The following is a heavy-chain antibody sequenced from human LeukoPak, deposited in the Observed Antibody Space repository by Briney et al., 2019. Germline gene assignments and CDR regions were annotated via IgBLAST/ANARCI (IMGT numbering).Heavy chain of an antibody. CDR1: GFTSSSYW. D-gene: IGHD4-23*01. Sequence: QTGGSLRLSCAASGFTSSSYWMNWVRQAPGKGLVWVSRIAGDGSSTTYADSVKGRFSISRDNAKNTLYLQMNSLRVEDTAVYYCARGRPQGNDYWGQGTLVTVSS. CDR2: IAGDGSST. J-gene: IGHJ4*02. V-gene: IGHV3-74*01. CDR3: ARGRPQGNDY.